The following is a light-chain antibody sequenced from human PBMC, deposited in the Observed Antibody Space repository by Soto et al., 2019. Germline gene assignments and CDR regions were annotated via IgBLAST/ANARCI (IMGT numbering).Light chain of an antibody. CDR2: EVS. J-gene: IGLJ3*02. V-gene: IGLV1-44*01. CDR3: CSYAGGGAWV. Sequence: QSVLTQPPSASGTPGQRVTISCSGSSSNIGSNTVNWYQQIPGRAPKLMIFEVSRRPSGVSERFSGSKSGNTASLTISGLQAEDEADFHCCSYAGGGAWVFGGGTKLTVL. CDR1: SSNIGSNT.